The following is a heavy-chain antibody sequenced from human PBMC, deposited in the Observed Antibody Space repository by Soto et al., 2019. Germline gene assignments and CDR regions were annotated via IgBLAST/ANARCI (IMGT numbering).Heavy chain of an antibody. D-gene: IGHD3-9*01. CDR3: ALGDFDWLPLDY. J-gene: IGHJ4*02. CDR1: GGTFSSYA. CDR2: IIPIFGTA. Sequence: QVQLVQSGAEVKKPGSSVKVSCKASGGTFSSYAISWVRQAPGQGLEWMGGIIPIFGTANYAQKFQGRVTITADESTSTAYMELSSLRSEYSVIYYCALGDFDWLPLDYWGQGTLVTVSS. V-gene: IGHV1-69*12.